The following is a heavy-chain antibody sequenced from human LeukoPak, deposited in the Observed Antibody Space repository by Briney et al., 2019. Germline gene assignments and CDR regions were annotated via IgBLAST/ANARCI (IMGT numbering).Heavy chain of an antibody. V-gene: IGHV3-30*18. D-gene: IGHD6-13*01. CDR2: ISYDGSNK. CDR1: GFTFSSYG. Sequence: PGRSLRLSCAASGFTFSSYGMHWVRQAPGKGLEWVAVISYDGSNKYYADSVKGRFTISRDNSKNTLYLQMNSLRSEDTAVYYCAKSLEGVDIAAADYRGQGTLVTVSS. CDR3: AKSLEGVDIAAADY. J-gene: IGHJ4*02.